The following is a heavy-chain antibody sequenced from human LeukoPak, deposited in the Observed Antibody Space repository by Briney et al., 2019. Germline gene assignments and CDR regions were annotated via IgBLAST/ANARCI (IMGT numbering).Heavy chain of an antibody. CDR2: MYYGGST. D-gene: IGHD3-9*01. Sequence: SETLSLTCTVSGGSITSTSYYWGWIRQPPGKGLEWIGSMYYGGSTYSNPSLKSRVTISVDTSQNQFSLNLSSVTASDPAVFSCASTHYDILTPSYYVDFWGQGTLVTVSS. V-gene: IGHV4-39*01. CDR1: GGSITSTSYY. J-gene: IGHJ4*02. CDR3: ASTHYDILTPSYYVDF.